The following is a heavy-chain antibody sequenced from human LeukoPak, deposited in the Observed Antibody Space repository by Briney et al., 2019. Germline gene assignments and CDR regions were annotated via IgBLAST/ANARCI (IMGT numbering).Heavy chain of an antibody. V-gene: IGHV3-23*01. D-gene: IGHD3-22*01. Sequence: GGSLRLSCAASGFTFSSYAMSWVRQAPGKGLKWVSAISGSGGSTYYAGSVKGRFTISRDNSKNTLYLQMNSLRAEDTAVYYCAKSRAAYDSSGRTFDYWGQGTLVTVSS. CDR2: ISGSGGST. J-gene: IGHJ4*02. CDR3: AKSRAAYDSSGRTFDY. CDR1: GFTFSSYA.